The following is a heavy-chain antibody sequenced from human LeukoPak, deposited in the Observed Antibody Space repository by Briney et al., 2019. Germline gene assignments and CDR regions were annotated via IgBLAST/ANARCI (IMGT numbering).Heavy chain of an antibody. V-gene: IGHV3-9*01. CDR1: GFTFDDYA. Sequence: GGSLRLSCAASGFTFDDYAMHWVRQAPGKGLEWVSGISWNSGSIGYADSVKGRFTISRDNAKNSLYLQMNSLRAEDTALCYCARSYRGYYYFDYWGQGTLVTVSS. CDR2: ISWNSGSI. D-gene: IGHD2-15*01. CDR3: ARSYRGYYYFDY. J-gene: IGHJ4*02.